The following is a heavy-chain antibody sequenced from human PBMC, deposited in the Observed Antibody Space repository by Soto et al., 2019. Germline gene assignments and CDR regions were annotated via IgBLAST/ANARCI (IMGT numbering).Heavy chain of an antibody. J-gene: IGHJ4*02. Sequence: EVQLLEAGGGLVQPGGSLRLSCAASGFMFSNYAMSWVRQAPGKGLEWVSATNPSGKTPYYADFVTGRFTVSRDNSKNTLYLQLNSLRAEDTAVYFCAKEVRGDPNFDYWGQGTLVSVSS. CDR2: TNPSGKTP. D-gene: IGHD2-21*01. CDR3: AKEVRGDPNFDY. V-gene: IGHV3-23*01. CDR1: GFMFSNYA.